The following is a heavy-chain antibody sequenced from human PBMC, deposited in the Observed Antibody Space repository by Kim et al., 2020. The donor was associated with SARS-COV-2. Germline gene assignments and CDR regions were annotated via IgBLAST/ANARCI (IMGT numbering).Heavy chain of an antibody. CDR2: IKSKGYNYAT. CDR3: IRHSPQEYYWFDP. CDR1: GFSFSVST. Sequence: GGSLRLSCAASGFSFSVSTMHWVRQASGKGLEWVGRIKSKGYNYATDYSESVKGRFTFSRDDSKNTAYLQMNSLKTEDTAVYYCIRHSPQEYYWFDPWGQGTLATVSS. J-gene: IGHJ5*02. V-gene: IGHV3-73*01. D-gene: IGHD2-2*01.